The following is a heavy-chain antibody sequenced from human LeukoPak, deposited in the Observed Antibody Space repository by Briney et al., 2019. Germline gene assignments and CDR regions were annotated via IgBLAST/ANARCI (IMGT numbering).Heavy chain of an antibody. Sequence: GGSLRLSCAASGFTFSSYGMHWVRQAPGKGLEWVSTIKQDGGEKYYVDSVKGRFTISRDNAKNSLYLQMNRLRAEDTAVYYCARDGVTMVRGVKVLDYYYYYMDVWGKGTTVTISS. CDR3: ARDGVTMVRGVKVLDYYYYYMDV. J-gene: IGHJ6*03. CDR1: GFTFSSYG. V-gene: IGHV3-7*01. CDR2: IKQDGGEK. D-gene: IGHD3-10*01.